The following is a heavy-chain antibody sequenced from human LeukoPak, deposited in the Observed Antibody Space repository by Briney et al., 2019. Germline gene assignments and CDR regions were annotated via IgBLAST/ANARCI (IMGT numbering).Heavy chain of an antibody. Sequence: GGSLRLSCTASGFTFSNYAMSWVRQAPGKGLEWVSAISASGGSTYYADSVKGRFTISRDNAKNTLYLQMNSLRAEDTAVYYCARDLTYYDFWSGYYTGNWFDPWGQGTLVTVSS. CDR1: GFTFSNYA. CDR3: ARDLTYYDFWSGYYTGNWFDP. CDR2: ISASGGST. J-gene: IGHJ5*02. D-gene: IGHD3-3*01. V-gene: IGHV3-23*01.